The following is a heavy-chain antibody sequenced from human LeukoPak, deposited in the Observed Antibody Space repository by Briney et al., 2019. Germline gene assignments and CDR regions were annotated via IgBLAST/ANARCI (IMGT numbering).Heavy chain of an antibody. CDR2: IYYSGST. V-gene: IGHV4-59*01. J-gene: IGHJ6*03. CDR3: ARLAPLGYYYMDV. D-gene: IGHD2-15*01. Sequence: SETLSLTCTVSGGSISSYYWSWIRQPPGKGLEWIGYIYYSGSTNYNPSLKSRVTISVDTSKNQFSLKLSSVTAADTAVYYCARLAPLGYYYMDVWGKGTTVTVSS. CDR1: GGSISSYY.